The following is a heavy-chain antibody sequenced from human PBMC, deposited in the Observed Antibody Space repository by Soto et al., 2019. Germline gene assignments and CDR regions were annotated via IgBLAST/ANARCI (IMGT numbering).Heavy chain of an antibody. CDR3: AKERYSSGWYVY. CDR2: ISGSGGST. Sequence: GGSLRLSCAASGFTFRNYAMSWVRQDTGKGLEWVSAISGSGGSTYYADSVKDRFTISRDNSKNTLYLKMNNLRAEDTAVYYGAKERYSSGWYVYWGQGTPVTVSS. J-gene: IGHJ4*02. CDR1: GFTFRNYA. V-gene: IGHV3-23*01. D-gene: IGHD6-13*01.